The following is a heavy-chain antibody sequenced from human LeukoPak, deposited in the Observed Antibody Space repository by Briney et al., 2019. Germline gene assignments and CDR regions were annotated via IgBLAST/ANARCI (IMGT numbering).Heavy chain of an antibody. Sequence: PGGSLRLSCAASGFTFTNAWMTWVRQVPGKGLEWVGRVRSKTDGGTTDYAAPVKGRFTISRDDLKNTLYLQVNSLKIEDTAIYYCTTAPYYYDSSGSNYWGQGTLVTVSS. CDR3: TTAPYYYDSSGSNY. CDR2: VRSKTDGGTT. D-gene: IGHD3-22*01. CDR1: GFTFTNAW. V-gene: IGHV3-15*01. J-gene: IGHJ4*02.